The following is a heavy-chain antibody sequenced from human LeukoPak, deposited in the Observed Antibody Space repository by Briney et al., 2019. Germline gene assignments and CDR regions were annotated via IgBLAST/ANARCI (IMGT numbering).Heavy chain of an antibody. CDR1: GCTFTRYA. CDR3: LSDVRGCSYGYYFDY. CDR2: IKAGNCNT. J-gene: IGHJ4*02. Sequence: ASVKVSYKPSGCTFTRYAMLLVRQAPGPRLEWMGWIKAGNCNTKYPQVFQDRVNITRNTSANTAYMQLSSLRYDHMAVSVLLSDVRGCSYGYYFDYWGQGTLVTVSS. D-gene: IGHD5-18*01. V-gene: IGHV1-3*03.